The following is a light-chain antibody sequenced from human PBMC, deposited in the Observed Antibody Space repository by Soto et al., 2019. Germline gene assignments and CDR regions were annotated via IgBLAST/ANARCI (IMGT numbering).Light chain of an antibody. J-gene: IGKJ5*01. CDR1: QSISDT. V-gene: IGKV1-39*01. CDR3: QQSYSTLT. Sequence: MPQSPATLSVSPGGRATLSCRASQSISDTLAWYQQKPGKAPKLLIYAASSLQSGVPSRFSGSGSGTEFTLTISGLQPEDFATYYCQQSYSTLTFGQGTRLEIK. CDR2: AAS.